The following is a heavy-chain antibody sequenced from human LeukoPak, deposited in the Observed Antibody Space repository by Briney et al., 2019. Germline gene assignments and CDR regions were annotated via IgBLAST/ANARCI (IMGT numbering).Heavy chain of an antibody. V-gene: IGHV4-38-2*02. CDR1: GDSISSGYY. Sequence: PSETLSLTCTVSGDSISSGYYWGWIRQPPGKGLEWIGSIHHSGSTYYNPSLKSRVTMSVDTSKNQFSLKLSSMTAADTAVYYCARPATVYYGSGSYAFDIWGQGTMVTVSS. J-gene: IGHJ3*02. D-gene: IGHD3-10*01. CDR3: ARPATVYYGSGSYAFDI. CDR2: IHHSGST.